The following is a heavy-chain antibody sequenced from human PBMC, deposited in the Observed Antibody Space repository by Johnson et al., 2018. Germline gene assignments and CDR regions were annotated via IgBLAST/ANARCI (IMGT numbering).Heavy chain of an antibody. Sequence: VQLVQSGGGLVQPGGSLRLSCAASGFTLRTYDMHWVRQGTGKRLEWVSTIGPAGDTYYSESVKGRFTTSRVTAKNPSVLQLNILRPVDTAVYYCTRVFPPYYVSSGYYNSYGMDVWGQGATVTVSS. CDR3: TRVFPPYYVSSGYYNSYGMDV. CDR2: IGPAGDT. J-gene: IGHJ6*02. CDR1: GFTLRTYD. D-gene: IGHD3-22*01. V-gene: IGHV3-13*01.